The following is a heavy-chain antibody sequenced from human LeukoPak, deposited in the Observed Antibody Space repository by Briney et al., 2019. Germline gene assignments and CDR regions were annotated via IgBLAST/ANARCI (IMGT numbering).Heavy chain of an antibody. CDR3: ARGAPYCSSTSCYVRAYYYGMDV. V-gene: IGHV1-8*01. CDR2: MNPTSGNT. Sequence: ASVKVSCKPSGYTFTSYDINWVGQATGQGREWMGWMNPTSGNTGYPQTFQARLTMTRNTSISTAYMELSSLRSDDTAGYCCARGAPYCSSTSCYVRAYYYGMDVWGQGTTVTVSS. D-gene: IGHD2-2*01. CDR1: GYTFTSYD. J-gene: IGHJ6*02.